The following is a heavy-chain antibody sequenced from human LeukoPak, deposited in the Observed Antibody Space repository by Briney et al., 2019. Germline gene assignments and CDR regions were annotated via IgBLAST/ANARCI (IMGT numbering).Heavy chain of an antibody. Sequence: GGSLRLSCAASGFTFSSYAMSWVRQAPGKGLEWVSAISGSGGSTYYADSVKGRFTISRDNSKNTLYLQMNSLRAEDTAVYYCAKGPAAGLFSGDNWFDPWGQGTLVTVSS. V-gene: IGHV3-23*01. CDR2: ISGSGGST. D-gene: IGHD6-13*01. CDR3: AKGPAAGLFSGDNWFDP. CDR1: GFTFSSYA. J-gene: IGHJ5*02.